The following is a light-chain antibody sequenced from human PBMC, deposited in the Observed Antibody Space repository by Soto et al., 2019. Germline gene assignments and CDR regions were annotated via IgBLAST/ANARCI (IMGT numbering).Light chain of an antibody. CDR2: AAS. CDR1: QGIIDY. CDR3: QKYDTAPQT. J-gene: IGKJ1*01. Sequence: DIQMTQSPSSLSASVGDTVTITCRASQGIIDYLAWFQQRPGQASKLLLYAASTLHTGVPSRFSGSGAGGSGAGTEFTLTISRLQPEDVVTYYCQKYDTAPQTFGPGTSVEIK. V-gene: IGKV1-27*01.